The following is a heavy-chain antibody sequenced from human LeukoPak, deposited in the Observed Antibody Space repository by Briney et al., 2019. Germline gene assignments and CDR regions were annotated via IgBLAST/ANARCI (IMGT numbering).Heavy chain of an antibody. CDR1: GFTFNAYS. J-gene: IGHJ4*02. D-gene: IGHD6-13*01. CDR3: ARDGRKYSSSWYIDY. V-gene: IGHV3-21*01. CDR2: ISRASESI. Sequence: PGGSLRLSCAASGFTFNAYSMGWVRQAPGKGLEWVSIISRASESIFYADSVKGRFTISRDNSKNTLYLQMNSLRAEDTAVYYCARDGRKYSSSWYIDYWGQGTLVTVSS.